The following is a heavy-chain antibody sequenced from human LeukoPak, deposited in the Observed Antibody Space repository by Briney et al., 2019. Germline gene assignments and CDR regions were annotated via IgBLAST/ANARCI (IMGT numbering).Heavy chain of an antibody. CDR2: INTNSSGT. CDR3: ASLVLGSGYYRDAFDI. D-gene: IGHD3-22*01. Sequence: ASVKLSCKASGYTFTGYYMHLVRLAPGQGHEWMGRINTNSSGTTYDQTFPGRVTMTRDTSISTAYMELSRLRSDDTAVYYCASLVLGSGYYRDAFDIWGQGTMVTVSS. J-gene: IGHJ3*02. V-gene: IGHV1-2*06. CDR1: GYTFTGYY.